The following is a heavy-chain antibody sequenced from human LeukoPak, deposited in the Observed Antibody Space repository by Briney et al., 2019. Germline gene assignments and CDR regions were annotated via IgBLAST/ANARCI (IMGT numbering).Heavy chain of an antibody. J-gene: IGHJ4*02. CDR1: GFTFDDYA. CDR3: AKERSLMVRGVDAFCFDY. Sequence: PGGSLRLSCAASGFTFDDYAMHWVRQAPGKGLEWVSGISWNSGSIGYADSVKGRFTISRDNAKNSLYLQMNSLRAEDTALYYCAKERSLMVRGVDAFCFDYWGQGTLVTVSS. CDR2: ISWNSGSI. D-gene: IGHD3-10*01. V-gene: IGHV3-9*01.